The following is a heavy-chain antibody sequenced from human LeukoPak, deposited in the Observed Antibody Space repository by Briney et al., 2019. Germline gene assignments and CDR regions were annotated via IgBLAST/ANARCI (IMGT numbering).Heavy chain of an antibody. Sequence: PSRTLSLTCTVSGGSISSGSYYWSWIRQPAGKGLEWIGRIYTSGSTNYNPSLKSRVTISVDTSKNQFSLKLSSVTAADTAVYYCARDHCSGGSCYRDYYYYYMDVWGKGTTVTVSS. V-gene: IGHV4-61*02. J-gene: IGHJ6*03. CDR1: GGSISSGSYY. D-gene: IGHD2-15*01. CDR3: ARDHCSGGSCYRDYYYYYMDV. CDR2: IYTSGST.